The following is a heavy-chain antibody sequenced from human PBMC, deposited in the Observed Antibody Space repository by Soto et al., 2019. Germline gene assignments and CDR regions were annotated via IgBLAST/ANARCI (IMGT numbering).Heavy chain of an antibody. Sequence: QVQLVQSGAEVKKPGSSVKVSCKASGGTFSSYTISWVRQAPGQGLEWMGRIIPILGIANYAQKFQGRVTITADKSTSTAYMELSSLRSEDTVVYYCARDEQWGVYYYYGMDVWGQGTTVTVSS. CDR2: IIPILGIA. CDR1: GGTFSSYT. J-gene: IGHJ6*02. V-gene: IGHV1-69*08. D-gene: IGHD1-26*01. CDR3: ARDEQWGVYYYYGMDV.